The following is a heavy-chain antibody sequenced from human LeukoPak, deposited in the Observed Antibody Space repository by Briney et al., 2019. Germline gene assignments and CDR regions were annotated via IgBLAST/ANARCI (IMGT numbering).Heavy chain of an antibody. D-gene: IGHD1-26*01. CDR2: ISRRDGRT. CDR1: GFTFSNSD. J-gene: IGHJ4*02. Sequence: GGSLRLSCVASGFTFSNSDMNWVRQAPGEGLDWVAYISRRDGRTYYADSVKGRFTISRDDAKNSLYLQMNTLKDEDTAVYYCARLGGNLSKWGQGTLVTVSS. CDR3: ARLGGNLSK. V-gene: IGHV3-48*03.